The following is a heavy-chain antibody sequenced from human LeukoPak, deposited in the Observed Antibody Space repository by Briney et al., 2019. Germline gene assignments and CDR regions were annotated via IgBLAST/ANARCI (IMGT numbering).Heavy chain of an antibody. V-gene: IGHV3-74*01. CDR1: GFTFSSYW. CDR2: INSDGSST. D-gene: IGHD5-24*01. J-gene: IGHJ4*02. Sequence: PGGSLRLSCAASGFTFSSYWMHWVRQAPGKGLVWVSRINSDGSSTSYADSVKGRFAISRDNAKNTLYLQMNSLRAEDTAVYYCASLEWDGYTKGHDYWSQGTLVTVSS. CDR3: ASLEWDGYTKGHDY.